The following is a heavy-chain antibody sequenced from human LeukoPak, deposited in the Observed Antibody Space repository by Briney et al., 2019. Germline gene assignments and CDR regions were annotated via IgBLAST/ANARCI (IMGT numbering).Heavy chain of an antibody. CDR1: GFTFSSYA. V-gene: IGHV3-23*01. J-gene: IGHJ4*02. D-gene: IGHD1-26*01. CDR3: AKLGSYYTFDY. CDR2: ISGSGGST. Sequence: GGSLRLSCAASGFTFSSYAMHWVRQAPGKGLEWVSTISGSGGSTYYADSVKGRFTISRDNSKNTLYLQMNSLRAEDTAVYYCAKLGSYYTFDYWGQGTLVTVSS.